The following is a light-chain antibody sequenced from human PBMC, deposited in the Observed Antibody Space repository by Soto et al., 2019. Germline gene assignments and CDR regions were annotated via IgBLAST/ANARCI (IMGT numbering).Light chain of an antibody. J-gene: IGLJ3*02. Sequence: QSALTQPASVSGSPGQSITISCTGTSSDVGDYNNVSWYQQHPGKAPKLMIYEVSNRPSGVSNRFSGSKSGNTASLTISGLQAEDEADYYCCSFTISSTWVFGGGTKVTVL. CDR1: SSDVGDYNN. CDR2: EVS. V-gene: IGLV2-14*01. CDR3: CSFTISSTWV.